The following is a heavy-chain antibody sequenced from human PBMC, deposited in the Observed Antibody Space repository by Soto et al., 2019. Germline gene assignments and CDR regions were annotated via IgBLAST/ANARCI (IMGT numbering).Heavy chain of an antibody. CDR3: AKDEVAAAGTTYGMDV. CDR1: GFTFSSYG. D-gene: IGHD6-13*01. CDR2: ISYDGSNK. J-gene: IGHJ6*02. Sequence: QVQLVESGGGVVQPGRSLRLSCAASGFTFSSYGMHWVRQAPGKGLEWVAVISYDGSNKYYADSVKGRFTISRDNSKNXLYLQMNSLRAEDTAVYYCAKDEVAAAGTTYGMDVWGQGTTVTVSS. V-gene: IGHV3-30*18.